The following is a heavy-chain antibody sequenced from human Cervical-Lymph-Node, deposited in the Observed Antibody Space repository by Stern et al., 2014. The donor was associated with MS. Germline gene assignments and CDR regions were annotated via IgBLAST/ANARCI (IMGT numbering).Heavy chain of an antibody. D-gene: IGHD1-1*01. J-gene: IGHJ5*02. CDR1: GGSIRSHS. V-gene: IGHV4-59*11. CDR2: VYYGGSA. CDR3: ARQTGNSDWFDP. Sequence: QVQLQESGPGLVKPSETLSLSCSVSGGSIRSHSWNWIRQPPGKGLEWIGSVYYGGSANHKSSLKSRVTISLDTSRNQLLLNLTSVTAADTAVYYCARQTGNSDWFDPWGRGTPVTVSS.